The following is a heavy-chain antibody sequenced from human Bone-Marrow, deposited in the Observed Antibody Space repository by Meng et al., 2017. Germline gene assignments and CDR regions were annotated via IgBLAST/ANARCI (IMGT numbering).Heavy chain of an antibody. J-gene: IGHJ5*02. D-gene: IGHD2-2*02. CDR2: INHSGST. CDR1: GGSFSGYY. V-gene: IGHV4-34*01. CDR3: ARGSGSPEYCSSTSCYSGGWFDP. Sequence: QVQLQQWGAGLLKPSETLSLTCAVYGGSFSGYYWSWVRQPPGKGLGWIGEINHSGSTNYTPSLKSRVTISVDTSKNQFSLKLSSVTAADTAVYYCARGSGSPEYCSSTSCYSGGWFDPWGQGTLVTVSS.